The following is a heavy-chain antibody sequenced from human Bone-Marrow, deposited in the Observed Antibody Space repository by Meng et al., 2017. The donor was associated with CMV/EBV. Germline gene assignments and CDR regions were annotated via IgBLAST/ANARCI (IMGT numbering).Heavy chain of an antibody. D-gene: IGHD3-22*01. CDR2: MNPNSGNT. CDR3: ARGQNYYDSSGYYYGY. V-gene: IGHV1-8*01. Sequence: GYTFTSYEINWVRQATGQGLEWMGWMNPNSGNTGYAQKFQGRVTMTRNTSISTAYMELSSLRSEDTAVYYCARGQNYYDSSGYYYGYWGQGTLVTVSS. CDR1: GYTFTSYE. J-gene: IGHJ4*02.